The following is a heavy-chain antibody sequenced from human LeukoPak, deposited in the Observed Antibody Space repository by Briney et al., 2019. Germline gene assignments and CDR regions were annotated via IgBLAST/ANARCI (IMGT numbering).Heavy chain of an antibody. V-gene: IGHV1-58*02. J-gene: IGHJ3*02. Sequence: SVKVSCKASGFTFTSPAMQWVRQARGQRLEWIGWIVVGSGNTNYAQKFQERVTITRDMSTSTAYMELSSLRSEDTAVYYCAREYHYDFWSGRVFDIWGQGTMVTVSS. CDR1: GFTFTSPA. D-gene: IGHD3-3*01. CDR2: IVVGSGNT. CDR3: AREYHYDFWSGRVFDI.